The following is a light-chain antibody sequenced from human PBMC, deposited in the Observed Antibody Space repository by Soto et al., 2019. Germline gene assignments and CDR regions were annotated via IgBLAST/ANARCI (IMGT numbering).Light chain of an antibody. V-gene: IGLV1-47*01. Sequence: HSVLTQPPSASGTPRHMVTISFSGSNSNIGSNYVHWYQHLPGTAPKLLIYRNNQRPSGVPDRFFGSKSGTSASLAISGLRSEDEADYYCAAWDDSLSGFYVFGTGTKVTVL. CDR2: RNN. CDR1: NSNIGSNY. J-gene: IGLJ1*01. CDR3: AAWDDSLSGFYV.